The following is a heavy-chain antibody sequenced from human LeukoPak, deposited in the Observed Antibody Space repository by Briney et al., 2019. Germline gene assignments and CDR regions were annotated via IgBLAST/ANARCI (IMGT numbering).Heavy chain of an antibody. CDR1: RGSISSPNYY. J-gene: IGHJ4*02. CDR2: IYYSGST. Sequence: PSETLSLICSVSRGSISSPNYYWGWIRQSPGKGLEWIGYIYYSGSTNYNPSLKSRVTISVDTSKNQFSLKLSSVTAADTAVYYCARGGPDVDYWGQGTLVTVSS. V-gene: IGHV4-61*01. CDR3: ARGGPDVDY.